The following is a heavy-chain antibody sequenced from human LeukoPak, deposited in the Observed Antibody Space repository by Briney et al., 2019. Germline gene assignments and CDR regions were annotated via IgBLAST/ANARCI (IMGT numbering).Heavy chain of an antibody. D-gene: IGHD3-10*01. V-gene: IGHV3-23*01. CDR3: AEVESSYCRI. J-gene: IGHJ4*02. CDR2: IGGGGYTT. Sequence: GGSLRLSCVASGLTFGNYGMNWVRQAPGKGLEWVSSIGGGGYTTYYADSVRGRFTISRDNSKNSMYLQMSGLRAEDTAIYYCAEVESSYCRIWGQGTLVTVSS. CDR1: GLTFGNYG.